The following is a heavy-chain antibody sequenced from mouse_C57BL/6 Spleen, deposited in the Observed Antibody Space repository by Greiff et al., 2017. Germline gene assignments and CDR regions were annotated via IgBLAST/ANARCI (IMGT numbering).Heavy chain of an antibody. V-gene: IGHV5-4*01. J-gene: IGHJ2*01. CDR2: ISDGGSYT. CDR3: ARATVVAPYYFDY. CDR1: GFTFSSYA. Sequence: EVQVVESGGGLVKPGGSLKLSCAASGFTFSSYAMSWVRQTPEKRLEWVATISDGGSYTYYPDNVKGRFTISRDNAKNNLYLQMSHLKSEDTAMYYCARATVVAPYYFDYWGQGTTLTVSS. D-gene: IGHD1-1*01.